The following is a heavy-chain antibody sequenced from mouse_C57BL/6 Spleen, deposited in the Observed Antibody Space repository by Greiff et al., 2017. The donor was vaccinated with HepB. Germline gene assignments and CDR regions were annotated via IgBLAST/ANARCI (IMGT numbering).Heavy chain of an antibody. CDR3: ARGNYYGSTFAY. CDR1: GYTFTDYN. V-gene: IGHV1-18*01. CDR2: INPNNGGT. Sequence: EVKLQQSGPELVKPGASVKIPCKASGYTFTDYNMDWVKQSHGKSLEWIGDINPNNGGTIYNQKFKGKATLTVDKSSSTAYMELRSLTSEDTAVYYCARGNYYGSTFAYWGQGTLVTVSA. D-gene: IGHD1-1*01. J-gene: IGHJ3*01.